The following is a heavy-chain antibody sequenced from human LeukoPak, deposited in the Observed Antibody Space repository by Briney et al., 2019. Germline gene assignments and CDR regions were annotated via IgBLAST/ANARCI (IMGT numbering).Heavy chain of an antibody. J-gene: IGHJ4*02. CDR1: GYSISSGYF. CDR2: MYYSGNT. CDR3: ARGRRDGYNLKYFDY. D-gene: IGHD5-24*01. V-gene: IGHV4-38-2*02. Sequence: SETLALTCNVSGYSISSGYFWGWIRQPPGKGLEWIGNMYYSGNTYYNPSLKSRVTISVDTSKNQFSLKLSSVAAADTAVYYCARGRRDGYNLKYFDYWGQGTLVTVSS.